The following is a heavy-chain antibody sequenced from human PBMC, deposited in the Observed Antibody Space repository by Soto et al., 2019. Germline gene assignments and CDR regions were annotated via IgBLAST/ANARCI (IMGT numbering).Heavy chain of an antibody. CDR3: AKDIGPQYEGLAPFDY. CDR2: ISGSGGST. J-gene: IGHJ4*02. D-gene: IGHD6-19*01. V-gene: IGHV3-23*01. CDR1: GFTFRSYS. Sequence: GGSLILSCAASGFTFRSYSMSWVRQAPGKGLEWVSAISGSGGSTYYADSVKGRFTISRDNSKNTLYLQMNSLRADDTAVYYCAKDIGPQYEGLAPFDYWGQGTLVTVSS.